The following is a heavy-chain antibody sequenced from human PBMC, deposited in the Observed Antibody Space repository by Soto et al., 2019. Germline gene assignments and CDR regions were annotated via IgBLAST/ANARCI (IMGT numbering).Heavy chain of an antibody. Sequence: QVQLQESGPGLVKPSQTLSLTCTVSGGSISSGDYYWSWIRQPPGKGLEWIGYILYSGTTNYNPSRESPLTISVDTSKNQFSLKLTSVTAADTAVYYCARNGALDYWGRGTLVTVSS. V-gene: IGHV4-30-4*01. CDR3: ARNGALDY. D-gene: IGHD2-8*01. CDR2: ILYSGTT. CDR1: GGSISSGDYY. J-gene: IGHJ4*02.